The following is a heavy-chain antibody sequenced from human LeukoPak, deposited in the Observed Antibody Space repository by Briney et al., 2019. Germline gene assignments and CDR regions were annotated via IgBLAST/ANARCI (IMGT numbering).Heavy chain of an antibody. V-gene: IGHV3-23*01. CDR1: GFTFSSYA. J-gene: IGHJ4*02. CDR2: ISGSGGST. D-gene: IGHD3-3*01. CDR3: AKAREAWSGYSHFDY. Sequence: GGSLRLSCAGSGFTFSSYAMSWVRQAPGKGLEWVSAISGSGGSTYYADSVKGRFTISRDNSKNTLYLQMNSLRAEDTAVYYCAKAREAWSGYSHFDYWGQGTLVTVSS.